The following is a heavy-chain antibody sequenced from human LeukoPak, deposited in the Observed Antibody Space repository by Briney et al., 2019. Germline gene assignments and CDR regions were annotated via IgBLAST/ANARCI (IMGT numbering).Heavy chain of an antibody. CDR1: GYTFTSYD. J-gene: IGHJ4*02. V-gene: IGHV1-8*01. CDR3: ARAYCGGGTCYPTYFDY. D-gene: IGHD2-15*01. Sequence: GASVKVSCKASGYTFTSYDINWVRQATGQGLEWMGWMNPNSGNTGYAQKFQGRVTMTRNTSISTAYMELSSLRSEDTAVYYCARAYCGGGTCYPTYFDYWGQGTLVTVSS. CDR2: MNPNSGNT.